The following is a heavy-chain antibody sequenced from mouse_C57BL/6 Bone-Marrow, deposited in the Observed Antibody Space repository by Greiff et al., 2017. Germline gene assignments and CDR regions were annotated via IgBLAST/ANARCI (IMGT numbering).Heavy chain of an antibody. J-gene: IGHJ1*03. CDR2: ISNLAYSS. CDR1: GFTFSDYG. CDR3: VRQNDGYYGWYFDV. V-gene: IGHV5-15*01. Sequence: EVQLVESGGGLVQPGGSLKLSCAASGFTFSDYGMAWVRQAPRKGPEWVAFISNLAYSSYYADTVTGRFTISGENAKNTLYLEMSSLRSEDTAMYYCVRQNDGYYGWYFDVWGTGITVTVSS. D-gene: IGHD2-3*01.